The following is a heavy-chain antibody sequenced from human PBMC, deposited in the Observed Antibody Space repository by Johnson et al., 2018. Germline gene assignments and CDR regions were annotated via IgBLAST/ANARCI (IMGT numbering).Heavy chain of an antibody. Sequence: VQLVESGGGLVQPGGTLRLSCTASGFTFSTYSMHWVRQAPGKGLEWVSGISWNSGSLGYADPVKGRFTISRDNAKNSLYLQLNSLRAEDTALYYCAKERRCGSYPGYFQHWGQGTLVTVSS. CDR2: ISWNSGSL. V-gene: IGHV3-9*01. J-gene: IGHJ1*01. CDR3: AKERRCGSYPGYFQH. CDR1: GFTFSTYS. D-gene: IGHD1-26*01.